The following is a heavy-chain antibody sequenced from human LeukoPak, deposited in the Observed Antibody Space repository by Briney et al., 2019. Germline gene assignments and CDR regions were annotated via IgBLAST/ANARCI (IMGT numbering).Heavy chain of an antibody. V-gene: IGHV1-18*01. CDR1: GYTFTSYG. CDR2: ISAYNGNT. Sequence: AASVKVSCKASGYTFTSYGISWVRQAPGQGLEWMGWISAYNGNTNYAQKLQGRVTMTTDTSTSTAYMELRSLRSDDTAVYYCARVVMRGQQLVSAYGMDVWGQGTTVTVSS. CDR3: ARVVMRGQQLVSAYGMDV. J-gene: IGHJ6*02. D-gene: IGHD6-13*01.